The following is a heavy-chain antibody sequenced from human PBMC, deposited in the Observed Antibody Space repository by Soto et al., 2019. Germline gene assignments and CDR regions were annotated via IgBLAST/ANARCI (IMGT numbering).Heavy chain of an antibody. J-gene: IGHJ5*02. CDR3: ARHAPRASSSWYVRALNNWFDP. CDR1: GGSISSSSYY. V-gene: IGHV4-39*01. D-gene: IGHD6-13*01. CDR2: IYYSGST. Sequence: QLQLQESGPGLVKPSETLSLTCTVSGGSISSSSYYWGWIRQPPGKGLEWIGSIYYSGSTYYNPSLKSRVTISVDTSKNQFSLKLSSVTAADTAVYYCARHAPRASSSWYVRALNNWFDPWGQGTLVTVSS.